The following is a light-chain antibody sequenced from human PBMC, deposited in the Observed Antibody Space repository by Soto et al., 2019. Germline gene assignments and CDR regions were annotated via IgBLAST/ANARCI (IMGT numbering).Light chain of an antibody. CDR3: QQYNSWPLT. V-gene: IGKV1-5*03. Sequence: DIQMTQSPSTLSASVGDRVTIACRASPSISSWLAWYQQKPGKAPKLLIYKASSLESGVPSRFSGSGSGTEFTLTISSLQPDDFATYYCQQYNSWPLTFGGGTKVEIK. CDR2: KAS. CDR1: PSISSW. J-gene: IGKJ4*01.